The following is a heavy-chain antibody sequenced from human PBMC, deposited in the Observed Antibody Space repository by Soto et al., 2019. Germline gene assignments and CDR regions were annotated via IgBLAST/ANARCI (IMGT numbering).Heavy chain of an antibody. D-gene: IGHD2-21*01. J-gene: IGHJ6*03. CDR1: GGSISSGGYY. V-gene: IGHV4-31*03. CDR2: IYYSGST. CDR3: ARASIFAYYYYYMDV. Sequence: PSETLSVTCTVAGGSISSGGYYWSWIRQHPGKGLEWIGYIYYSGSTYYNPSLKSRVTISVDTSKNQFSLKLSSVTAADTAVYYCARASIFAYYYYYMDVWGKGTTVTVSS.